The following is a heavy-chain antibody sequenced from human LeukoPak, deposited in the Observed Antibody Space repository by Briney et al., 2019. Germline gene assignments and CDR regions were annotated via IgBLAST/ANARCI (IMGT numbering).Heavy chain of an antibody. CDR3: PRMLQLNKPHQNGFDY. D-gene: IGHD5-24*01. Sequence: HPGGSLRLSCAASGFTFSSYWMTWVRQAPGKGLEWVANINQDGTGNNYVDSVEGRFTISRDNAKNSLYLQMNSLRAEDTAVYYCPRMLQLNKPHQNGFDYWGQGTLVTVSS. CDR1: GFTFSSYW. V-gene: IGHV3-7*03. CDR2: INQDGTGN. J-gene: IGHJ4*02.